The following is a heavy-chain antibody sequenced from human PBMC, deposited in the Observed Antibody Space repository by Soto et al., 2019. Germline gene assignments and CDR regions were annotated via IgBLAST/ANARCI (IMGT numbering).Heavy chain of an antibody. D-gene: IGHD6-6*01. Sequence: EVQLLESGGGLVQPGGSLRLSCAASGFTFRSYAMSWVRQTPGKGLEWVSGVLGSGGSTFYADSVKGRFTISRDNSKNTLYVQMNSLRAEDTAIYYCARKGPPRAAFDIWGQGTMVTVSS. CDR3: ARKGPPRAAFDI. CDR1: GFTFRSYA. J-gene: IGHJ3*02. CDR2: VLGSGGST. V-gene: IGHV3-23*01.